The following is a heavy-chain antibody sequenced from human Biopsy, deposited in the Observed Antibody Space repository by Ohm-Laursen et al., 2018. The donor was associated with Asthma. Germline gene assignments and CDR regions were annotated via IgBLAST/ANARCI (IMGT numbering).Heavy chain of an antibody. CDR2: ISYDGRNK. V-gene: IGHV3-30*03. CDR3: ARGAYYDFWSGYSRPIPGYYGMDV. D-gene: IGHD3-3*01. CDR1: GFTFNSYG. J-gene: IGHJ6*02. Sequence: SLRLSCTTSGFTFNSYGMHWVRQAPGKGLEWVAVISYDGRNKYYGDSVKGRFTISRDNSKNTVYLQMISLRVEDTSVYYCARGAYYDFWSGYSRPIPGYYGMDVWGHGTTVTVSS.